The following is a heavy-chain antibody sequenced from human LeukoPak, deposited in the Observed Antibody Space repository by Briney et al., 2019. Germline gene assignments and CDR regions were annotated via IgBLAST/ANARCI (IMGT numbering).Heavy chain of an antibody. CDR2: IYHTGST. CDR3: ARSPREVGWSNY. V-gene: IGHV4-59*08. Sequence: SETLSLTCTVSRGSISTYYWTWIRQPPGKGLEWIGHIYHTGSTNYNPSLKSRVTISVDTSRNQFSLNLNSVTAADTAVYYCARSPREVGWSNYWGQGTLVTVSS. D-gene: IGHD6-19*01. J-gene: IGHJ4*02. CDR1: RGSISTYY.